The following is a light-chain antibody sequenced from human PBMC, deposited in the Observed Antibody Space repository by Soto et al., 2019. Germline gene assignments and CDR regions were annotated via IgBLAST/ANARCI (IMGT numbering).Light chain of an antibody. CDR3: QQGFSAPPWT. CDR2: DAS. CDR1: QSINNY. J-gene: IGKJ1*01. V-gene: IGKV1-39*01. Sequence: DIQMTQSPSSLSASVGDRITITCRSSQSINNYLNWYQQRPGKAPKVIIYDASSLQSGVPSRSSGSGSGTDFALTISSLQPEDFATYYCQQGFSAPPWTFGQGTKVEI.